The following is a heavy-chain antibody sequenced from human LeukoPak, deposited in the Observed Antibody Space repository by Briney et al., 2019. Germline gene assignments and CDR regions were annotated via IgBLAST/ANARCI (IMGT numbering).Heavy chain of an antibody. CDR2: MNPNSGNT. J-gene: IGHJ6*03. V-gene: IGHV1-8*03. Sequence: ASVKVSCKASGYTFTSYDINWVRQATGQGLEWMGWMNPNSGNTGYAQKFQGRVTITRNTSISTAYMELSSLRSEDTAVYYCARGAYYDFWSGYLYLNYYMDVWGKGTTVTVSS. CDR3: ARGAYYDFWSGYLYLNYYMDV. D-gene: IGHD3-3*01. CDR1: GYTFTSYD.